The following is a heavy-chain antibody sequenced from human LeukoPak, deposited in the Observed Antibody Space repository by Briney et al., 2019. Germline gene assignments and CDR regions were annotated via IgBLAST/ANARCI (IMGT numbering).Heavy chain of an antibody. CDR2: INHSGST. D-gene: IGHD4-17*01. CDR3: ARAPPQGYGDYADDY. V-gene: IGHV4-34*01. Sequence: SETLSLTCAVYGGSFSGYYWSWIRQPPGKGLEWIGEINHSGSTNYNPSLKSRVTISVDTSKSQFSLKLSPVTAADTAVYYCARAPPQGYGDYADDYWGQGTLVTVSS. J-gene: IGHJ4*02. CDR1: GGSFSGYY.